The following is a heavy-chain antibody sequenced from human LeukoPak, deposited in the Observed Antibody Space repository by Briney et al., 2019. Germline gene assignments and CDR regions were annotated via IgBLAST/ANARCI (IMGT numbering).Heavy chain of an antibody. CDR2: IYTSGST. D-gene: IGHD2-2*02. J-gene: IGHJ6*03. V-gene: IGHV4-4*07. CDR1: GGSISSYY. Sequence: PSETLSLTCTVSGGSISSYYWSWIRQPAGKGLEWIGRIYTSGSTNYNPSLKSRVTMSVDTSKNQFSLKLSSVTAADTAVCYCARDEIVVVPAAKPERRYYYYYMDVWGKGTTVTVSS. CDR3: ARDEIVVVPAAKPERRYYYYYMDV.